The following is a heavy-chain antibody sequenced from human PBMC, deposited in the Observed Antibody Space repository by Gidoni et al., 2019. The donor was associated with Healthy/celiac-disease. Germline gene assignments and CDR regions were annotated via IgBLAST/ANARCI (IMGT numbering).Heavy chain of an antibody. CDR1: GGSISSVCYY. V-gene: IGHV4-31*03. J-gene: IGHJ6*02. CDR3: ARELNELMVRGPRGGMDV. Sequence: QVQLQESGPGLVKPSQTLSLTCTFSGGSISSVCYYWSWIRQHPGKGLEWIGYIYYSGSTYYNPSLKSRVTISVDTSKNQFSLKLSSVTAADTAVYYCARELNELMVRGPRGGMDVWGQGTTVTVSS. D-gene: IGHD3-10*01. CDR2: IYYSGST.